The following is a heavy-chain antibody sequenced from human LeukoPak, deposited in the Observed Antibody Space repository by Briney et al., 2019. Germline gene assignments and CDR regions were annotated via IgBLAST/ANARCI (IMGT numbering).Heavy chain of an antibody. CDR2: IRGADGST. Sequence: GGSLRLSCVASGFTFSSHAMSWVRQAPGRGLEWVSAIRGADGSTVYADSVKGRFTISRDNSKNTLYLQMIGLRAEDAAVYYCARDPNGDYIGAFDMWGPGTLVTVSS. V-gene: IGHV3-23*01. D-gene: IGHD4-17*01. CDR3: ARDPNGDYIGAFDM. CDR1: GFTFSSHA. J-gene: IGHJ3*02.